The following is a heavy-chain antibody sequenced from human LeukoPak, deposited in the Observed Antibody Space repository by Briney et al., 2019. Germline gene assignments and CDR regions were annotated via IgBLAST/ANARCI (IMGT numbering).Heavy chain of an antibody. CDR3: ARHPWAAAGTVYFDY. J-gene: IGHJ4*02. CDR2: IYYSGST. D-gene: IGHD6-13*01. V-gene: IGHV4-39*01. Sequence: SETLSLTCTVSGGSISSSSYYWGWIRQPPGKGLEWIGSIYYSGSTYYNPSLKSRVTISVDTSKNQFSLKLSSVTAADTAVYYCARHPWAAAGTVYFDYWGQGTLVTVSS. CDR1: GGSISSSSYY.